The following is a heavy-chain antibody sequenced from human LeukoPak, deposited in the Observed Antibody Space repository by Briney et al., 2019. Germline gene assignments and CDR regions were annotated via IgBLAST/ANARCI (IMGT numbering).Heavy chain of an antibody. CDR2: ISGSGGST. V-gene: IGHV3-23*01. Sequence: GGSLRLSCAASGFTFSSYAMSWVPQAPGKGLEWVSAISGSGGSTYYADSVKGRFTISRDNSKNTLYLQMNSLRAEDTAVYYCAKDLLGFLEHPDIWGQGTMVTVSS. D-gene: IGHD3-3*01. J-gene: IGHJ3*02. CDR1: GFTFSSYA. CDR3: AKDLLGFLEHPDI.